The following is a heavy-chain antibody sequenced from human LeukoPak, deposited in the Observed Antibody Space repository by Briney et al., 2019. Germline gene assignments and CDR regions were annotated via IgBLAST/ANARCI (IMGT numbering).Heavy chain of an antibody. D-gene: IGHD1-1*01. V-gene: IGHV3-23*01. Sequence: GGSLRLSCAASGFTFSTYSMNWVRQAPGKGLEWVSGISPNGVITYYADSVKGRFTISRDNSKNTLYLQMNSLTAEDTAIYYCAKATGTLGNWGQGTLVTVSS. CDR2: ISPNGVIT. CDR3: AKATGTLGN. CDR1: GFTFSTYS. J-gene: IGHJ4*02.